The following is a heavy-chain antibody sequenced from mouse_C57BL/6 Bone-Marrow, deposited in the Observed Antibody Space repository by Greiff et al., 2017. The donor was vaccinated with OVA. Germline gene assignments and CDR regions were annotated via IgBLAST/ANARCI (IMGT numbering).Heavy chain of an antibody. D-gene: IGHD1-1*01. CDR2: ISDGGSYN. J-gene: IGHJ2*01. CDR1: GFTFSSYA. CDR3: ARERGGITVEESLHYIDD. Sequence: DVMLVESGGGLVKPGGSLKLSCAASGFTFSSYAMSWVRQTPETRLEWVATISDGGSYNYYPDNVNGRFTITRDNAKNNLYLQMGHLKSEDTAMYYCARERGGITVEESLHYIDDWGQGTTLTVSS. V-gene: IGHV5-4*03.